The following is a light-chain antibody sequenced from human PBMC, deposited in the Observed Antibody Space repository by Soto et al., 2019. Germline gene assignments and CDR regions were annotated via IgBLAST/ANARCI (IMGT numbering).Light chain of an antibody. CDR3: QSYDISLSGHVI. CDR1: SSNIGAGYD. Sequence: QAVVTQPPSVSGAPGQRVTISCTGSSSNIGAGYDVHWYQQVPETAPKLLIYANNDRPSGVPDRFSGSKSGTSASLAITGLQPEDEADYYCQSYDISLSGHVIFGGGTKLTVL. J-gene: IGLJ2*01. CDR2: ANN. V-gene: IGLV1-40*01.